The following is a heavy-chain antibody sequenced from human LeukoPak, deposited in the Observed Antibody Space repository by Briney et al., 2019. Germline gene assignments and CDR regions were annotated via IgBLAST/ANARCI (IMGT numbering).Heavy chain of an antibody. D-gene: IGHD3-22*01. Sequence: SETLSLTCTVSGGSITSYYWSWIRQPPGKGLEWIGYISYSGSTNYNPSLKSRVTISVDTSKNQFSLKLSSVTAADTAVYYCARDRWSRYDSSGYYDYWGQGTLVTVSS. J-gene: IGHJ4*02. V-gene: IGHV4-59*01. CDR3: ARDRWSRYDSSGYYDY. CDR2: ISYSGST. CDR1: GGSITSYY.